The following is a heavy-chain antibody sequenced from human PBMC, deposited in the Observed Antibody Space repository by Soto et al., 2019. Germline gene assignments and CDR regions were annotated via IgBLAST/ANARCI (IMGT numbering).Heavy chain of an antibody. CDR3: AKGPPNWGFDY. CDR1: EHTFTSFD. Sequence: ASAKVSCKASEHTFTSFDVNWVRQAPGQGLEWMGWMSPNSGDTGYAQKFQGRVTMTRDTSIATAYMELSSLISEDTAVYYCAKGPPNWGFDYWGQGTLVTVSS. J-gene: IGHJ4*02. D-gene: IGHD7-27*01. V-gene: IGHV1-8*01. CDR2: MSPNSGDT.